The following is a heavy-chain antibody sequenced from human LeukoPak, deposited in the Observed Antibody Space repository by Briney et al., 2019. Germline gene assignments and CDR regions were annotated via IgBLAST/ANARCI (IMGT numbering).Heavy chain of an antibody. Sequence: GGSLRLSCAASGFTFSSYGMHWVRQAPGKGLEWVAVISYDGSNKYYADSVKGRFTISRDNSKNTLYLQMNSLRAEDTAVYYCARAHGARDAFDIWGQGTMVTVSS. CDR1: GFTFSSYG. J-gene: IGHJ3*02. V-gene: IGHV3-30*03. D-gene: IGHD3-16*01. CDR2: ISYDGSNK. CDR3: ARAHGARDAFDI.